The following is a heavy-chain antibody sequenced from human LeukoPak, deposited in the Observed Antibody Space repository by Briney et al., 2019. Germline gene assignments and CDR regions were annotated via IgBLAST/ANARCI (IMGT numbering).Heavy chain of an antibody. CDR2: ISGSGGST. CDR3: AKRSLVTVVVTAIYDAFDI. J-gene: IGHJ3*02. Sequence: PGGSLRLSCAASGFTFSSYAMSWVRQAPGKGLEWVSAISGSGGSTYYADSVKGRFTISRDNSKNTLYLQMNGLRAEDTAVYYCAKRSLVTVVVTAIYDAFDIWGQGTMVTVSS. V-gene: IGHV3-23*01. D-gene: IGHD2-21*02. CDR1: GFTFSSYA.